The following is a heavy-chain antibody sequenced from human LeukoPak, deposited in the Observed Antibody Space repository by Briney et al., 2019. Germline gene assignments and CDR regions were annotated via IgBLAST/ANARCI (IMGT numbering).Heavy chain of an antibody. J-gene: IGHJ4*02. D-gene: IGHD3-10*01. CDR3: ARRNPINYYGSGRQIDY. CDR2: INHSGST. Sequence: PSETLSLTCAVYGGSFSGYYWSWIRQPPGKGLEWIGEINHSGSTNYNPSLKSRVTISVDTSKNQFSLKLSSVTAADTAVYYCARRNPINYYGSGRQIDYWGQGTLVTGSS. CDR1: GGSFSGYY. V-gene: IGHV4-34*01.